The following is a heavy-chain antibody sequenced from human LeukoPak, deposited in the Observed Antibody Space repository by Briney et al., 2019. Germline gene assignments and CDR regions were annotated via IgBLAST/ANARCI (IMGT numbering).Heavy chain of an antibody. Sequence: TGGSLRLSCAASGFTFSSYWMHWVRQAPGKGLVWVSRINSDGSSTNYADSVKGRFTISRDNAKNTLYLQMNSLRAEDTAVYYCANFPVAGTRRDDYWGQGTLVTVSS. CDR1: GFTFSSYW. V-gene: IGHV3-74*01. D-gene: IGHD6-19*01. CDR2: INSDGSST. CDR3: ANFPVAGTRRDDY. J-gene: IGHJ4*02.